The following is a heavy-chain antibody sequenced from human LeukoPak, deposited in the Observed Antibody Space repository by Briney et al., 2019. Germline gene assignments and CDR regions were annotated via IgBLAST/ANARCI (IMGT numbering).Heavy chain of an antibody. Sequence: GGSLRLSCAASGFTFSSYWMSWVRQAPGKGLEWVSAISGSGGSTYYADSVKGRFTISRDNSKNTLYLQMNSLRAEDTAVYYCAKDFQRTTYYMDVWGKGTTVTVSS. CDR2: ISGSGGST. V-gene: IGHV3-23*01. D-gene: IGHD4-11*01. CDR1: GFTFSSYW. CDR3: AKDFQRTTYYMDV. J-gene: IGHJ6*03.